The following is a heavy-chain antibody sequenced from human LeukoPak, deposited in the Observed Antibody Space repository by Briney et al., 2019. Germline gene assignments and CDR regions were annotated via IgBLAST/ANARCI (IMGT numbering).Heavy chain of an antibody. J-gene: IGHJ3*02. CDR1: GYSFSSGYY. V-gene: IGHV4-38-2*02. D-gene: IGHD3-22*01. Sequence: SETLSLTCSVSGYSFSSGYYWGWIRQPPGKGLEWIGSIYHSGSTYYNPSLKSRVTISVDTSKNQFSLKLSSVTAADTAVYYCARIRHYYDSSEGVDAFGIWGQGTMVTVSS. CDR3: ARIRHYYDSSEGVDAFGI. CDR2: IYHSGST.